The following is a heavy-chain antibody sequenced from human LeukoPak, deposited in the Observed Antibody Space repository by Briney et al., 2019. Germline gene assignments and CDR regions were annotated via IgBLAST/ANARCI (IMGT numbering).Heavy chain of an antibody. J-gene: IGHJ4*02. Sequence: SETLSLTCTVSGGSIGSYYWSWIRQPPGKGLEWIGYIYYSGSTNYNPSLKSRVTISVDTSKNQFSLKLSSVTAADTAVYYCARESPEGAGFDYWGQGTLVTVSS. D-gene: IGHD6-19*01. CDR1: GGSIGSYY. V-gene: IGHV4-59*01. CDR3: ARESPEGAGFDY. CDR2: IYYSGST.